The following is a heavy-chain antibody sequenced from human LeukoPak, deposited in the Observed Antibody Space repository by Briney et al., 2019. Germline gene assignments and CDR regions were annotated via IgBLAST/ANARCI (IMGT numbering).Heavy chain of an antibody. V-gene: IGHV1-2*02. CDR2: INPNSGGT. D-gene: IGHD6-19*01. Sequence: ASVKVSCEASGYTFTGYYMHWVRQAPGQGLEWMGWINPNSGGTNYAQKFQGRVTMTRDTSISTAYMELSRLRSDDTAVYYCARVGGGSGWYDVDYWGQGTLVTVSS. J-gene: IGHJ4*02. CDR3: ARVGGGSGWYDVDY. CDR1: GYTFTGYY.